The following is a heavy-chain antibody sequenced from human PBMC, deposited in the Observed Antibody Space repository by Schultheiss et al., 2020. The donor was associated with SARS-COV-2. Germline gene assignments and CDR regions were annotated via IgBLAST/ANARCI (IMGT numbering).Heavy chain of an antibody. J-gene: IGHJ6*02. CDR1: GYTFTSYG. Sequence: ASVKVSCKASGYTFTSYGISWVRQAPGQGLEWMGWISAYNGNTNYAQKLQGRVTMTTDTSTSTAYMELRSLRSDDTAVYYCAREGHCSSTSCSFYYYYGMDVWGQGTTVTVSS. D-gene: IGHD2-2*01. CDR2: ISAYNGNT. V-gene: IGHV1-18*01. CDR3: AREGHCSSTSCSFYYYYGMDV.